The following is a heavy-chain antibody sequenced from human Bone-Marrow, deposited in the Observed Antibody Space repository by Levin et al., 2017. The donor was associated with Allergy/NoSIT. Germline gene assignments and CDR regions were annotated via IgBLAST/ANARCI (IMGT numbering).Heavy chain of an antibody. CDR3: AKDRIVVVPAAITPHYNWFDP. CDR1: GFTFSSYA. Sequence: GGSLRLSCAASGFTFSSYAMSWVRQAPGKGLEWVSAISGSGGSTYYADSVKGRFTISRDNSKNTLYLQMNSLRAEDTAVYYCAKDRIVVVPAAITPHYNWFDPWGQGTLVTVSS. J-gene: IGHJ5*02. V-gene: IGHV3-23*01. CDR2: ISGSGGST. D-gene: IGHD2-2*02.